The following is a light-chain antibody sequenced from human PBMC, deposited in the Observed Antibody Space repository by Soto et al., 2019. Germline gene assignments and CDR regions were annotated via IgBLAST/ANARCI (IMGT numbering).Light chain of an antibody. CDR3: QQYHTSSIT. V-gene: IGKV1-17*01. CDR1: QGIRND. CDR2: AAS. Sequence: DIQMSQSPSSLSASVGDRVTITCGASQGIRNDLGWYQQKPGKAPKRLIYAASSLQSGVPSRFSGTGSGTEFTLSIDSLQPDDFATYYCQQYHTSSITFGQGTRLEIK. J-gene: IGKJ5*01.